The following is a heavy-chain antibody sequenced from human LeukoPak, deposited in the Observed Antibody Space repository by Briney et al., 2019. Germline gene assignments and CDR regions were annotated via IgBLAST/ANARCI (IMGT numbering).Heavy chain of an antibody. CDR1: GFTFSSYS. Sequence: PGGSLRLSCAASGFTFSSYSMNWVRQAPGKGLEWVSSISSSSSYIYYADSVKGRFTISRDNAKNSLYLQMNSLRAEDTAVYYCARDCSSGSCYSEYWGQGTLVTVSS. CDR3: ARDCSSGSCYSEY. V-gene: IGHV3-21*01. CDR2: ISSSSSYI. D-gene: IGHD2-15*01. J-gene: IGHJ4*02.